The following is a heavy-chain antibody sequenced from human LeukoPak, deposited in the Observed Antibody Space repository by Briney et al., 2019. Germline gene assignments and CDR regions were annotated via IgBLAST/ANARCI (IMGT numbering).Heavy chain of an antibody. V-gene: IGHV1-18*01. J-gene: IGHJ4*02. Sequence: ASVKLSCKASGYRFTSYGISWVRQAPGQGLEWMGWISAYNGNTNYAQKLQGRVTMTTDTFTSTDYMELRSLRSDDTAVYYCARGGDGDILAGLVFDYWGQGTLVTVSS. CDR3: ARGGDGDILAGLVFDY. CDR1: GYRFTSYG. CDR2: ISAYNGNT. D-gene: IGHD3-9*01.